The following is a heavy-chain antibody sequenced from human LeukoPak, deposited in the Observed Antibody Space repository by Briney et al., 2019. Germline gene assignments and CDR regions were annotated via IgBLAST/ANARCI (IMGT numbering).Heavy chain of an antibody. D-gene: IGHD2-15*01. Sequence: PSETLSLTCTVSGGSISSSSYYWGWIRQPPGKGLEWFGSIYYSGSTYYNPSLKTRVTISVDTSKNQFSLKLSSVTAADTAVYYCARDLDIVVVVAATRRDMNWFDPWGEGTLVTVSS. V-gene: IGHV4-39*07. CDR2: IYYSGST. CDR1: GGSISSSSYY. J-gene: IGHJ5*02. CDR3: ARDLDIVVVVAATRRDMNWFDP.